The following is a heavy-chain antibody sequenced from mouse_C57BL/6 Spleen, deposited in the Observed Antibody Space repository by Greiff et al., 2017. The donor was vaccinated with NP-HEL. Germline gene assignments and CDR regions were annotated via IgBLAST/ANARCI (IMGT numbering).Heavy chain of an antibody. Sequence: QVQLKESGPELVKPGASVKISCKASGYAFSSSWMNWVKQRPGKGLEWIGRIYPGDGDTNYNGKFKGKATLTADKSSSTAYMQLSSLTSEDSAVYFCAWGFYYVDYWGQGTTLTVSS. CDR3: AWGFYYVDY. D-gene: IGHD3-1*01. CDR1: GYAFSSSW. V-gene: IGHV1-82*01. J-gene: IGHJ2*01. CDR2: IYPGDGDT.